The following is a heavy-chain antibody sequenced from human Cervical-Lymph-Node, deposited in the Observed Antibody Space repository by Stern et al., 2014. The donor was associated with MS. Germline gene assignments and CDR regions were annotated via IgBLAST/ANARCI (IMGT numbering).Heavy chain of an antibody. D-gene: IGHD5-24*01. J-gene: IGHJ4*02. Sequence: VQLVESGPGLVKPSETLSLTCTVSGASIVPYYWNWIRQPPGKGLEWIGYIYYSGTTNYNPSFASPGTLPVDTLKNPNSLMTHLGTAADTAVYYCARLTYNYGTPDYWGQGTLVAVSS. V-gene: IGHV4-59*08. CDR2: IYYSGTT. CDR3: ARLTYNYGTPDY. CDR1: GASIVPYY.